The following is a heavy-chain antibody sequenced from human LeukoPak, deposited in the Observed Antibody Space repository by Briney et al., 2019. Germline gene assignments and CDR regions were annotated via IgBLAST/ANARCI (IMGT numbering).Heavy chain of an antibody. V-gene: IGHV1-69*01. J-gene: IGHJ4*02. CDR3: ARDRDLHSSWEIFDY. CDR2: IIPIFGTA. CDR1: GGTFSSYA. D-gene: IGHD6-13*01. Sequence: GSSVKVSCKASGGTFSSYAISWVRQAPGQGLEWMGGIIPIFGTANYAQKFQGRVTITADESTSTAYMALSSLRSEDTAVYYCARDRDLHSSWEIFDYWGQGTLVTVSS.